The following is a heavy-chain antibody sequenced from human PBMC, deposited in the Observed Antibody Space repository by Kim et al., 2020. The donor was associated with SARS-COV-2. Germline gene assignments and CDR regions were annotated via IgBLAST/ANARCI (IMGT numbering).Heavy chain of an antibody. CDR2: ISYDGSNK. CDR1: GFTFSSYA. V-gene: IGHV3-30-3*01. J-gene: IGHJ3*02. Sequence: GGSLRLSCAASGFTFSSYAMHWVRQAPGKGLEWVAVISYDGSNKYYADSVKGRFTISRDNSKNTLYLQMNSLRAEDTAVYYCARRLRFLEWFLEGAFDIWGQGTMVTVSS. CDR3: ARRLRFLEWFLEGAFDI. D-gene: IGHD3-3*01.